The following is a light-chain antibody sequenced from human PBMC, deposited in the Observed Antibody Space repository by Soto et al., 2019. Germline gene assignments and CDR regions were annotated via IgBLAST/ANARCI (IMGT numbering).Light chain of an antibody. CDR1: SSNIGSNT. V-gene: IGLV1-44*01. CDR2: SNN. Sequence: QSVLTQPPSASGTPGQRVTISCSGSSSNIGSNTVNWYQQLPGTAPKLLIYSNNHRPSGVPDRCSGAKSCTSASLAISGVQSEDEADYYCAAWDDSLNGWVFGGGTKLTVL. J-gene: IGLJ3*02. CDR3: AAWDDSLNGWV.